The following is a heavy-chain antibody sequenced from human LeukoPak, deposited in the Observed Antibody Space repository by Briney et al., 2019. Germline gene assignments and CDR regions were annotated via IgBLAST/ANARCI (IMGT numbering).Heavy chain of an antibody. V-gene: IGHV3-48*01. CDR2: ISSSSKTI. CDR3: ARDGIFDY. Sequence: PGGSLRLSCAASGFTFSSYSMNWVRQAPGKGLEWVSYISSSSKTIYYADSVKGRFTISRDNAKNSLYLQMNSLRAEDTAVYYCARDGIFDYWGQGTLVTVSS. CDR1: GFTFSSYS. J-gene: IGHJ4*02.